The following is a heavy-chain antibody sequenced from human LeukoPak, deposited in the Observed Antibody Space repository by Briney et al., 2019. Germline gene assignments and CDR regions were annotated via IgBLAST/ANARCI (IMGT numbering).Heavy chain of an antibody. CDR2: ISPTGSTT. D-gene: IGHD6-6*01. Sequence: GGSLRLPCTASGFSFSGHWMHWARQLPGKGLVWVSRISPTGSTTSYADSVKGRFTVSRDNAKNTLYLQVNNLRAEDTAVYYCARGPNSNWSGLDFWGQGTLLTVSS. J-gene: IGHJ4*02. CDR1: GFSFSGHW. CDR3: ARGPNSNWSGLDF. V-gene: IGHV3-74*01.